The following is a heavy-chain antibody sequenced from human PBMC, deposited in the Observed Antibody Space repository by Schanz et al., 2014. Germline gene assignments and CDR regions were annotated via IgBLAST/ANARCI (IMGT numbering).Heavy chain of an antibody. CDR1: GGSVSSGGDY. J-gene: IGHJ3*02. V-gene: IGHV4-31*03. Sequence: QVQLQESGPGLVKPSGTLSLTCTVSGGSVSSGGDYWSWIRQHPGKDLEWIGFISYSGITYYNPSLKSRVTISVDTSKNQFSLNLSSATAADTAVYYCARDRGHGDLPGDIWGQGTMVTVSS. CDR2: ISYSGIT. CDR3: ARDRGHGDLPGDI. D-gene: IGHD4-17*01.